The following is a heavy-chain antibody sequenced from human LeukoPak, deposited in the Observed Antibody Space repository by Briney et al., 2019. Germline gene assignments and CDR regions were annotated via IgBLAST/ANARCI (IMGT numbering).Heavy chain of an antibody. CDR2: INHSGST. J-gene: IGHJ5*02. CDR3: ATEVGQWLVRT. D-gene: IGHD6-19*01. V-gene: IGHV4-34*01. Sequence: SETLSLTCAVYGGSFSGYYWSWIRQPPGKGLEWIGEINHSGSTNYNPSLKSRVTISADTSKNQFSLKLSSVTAADTAVYYCATEVGQWLVRTWGQGTPVTVSS. CDR1: GGSFSGYY.